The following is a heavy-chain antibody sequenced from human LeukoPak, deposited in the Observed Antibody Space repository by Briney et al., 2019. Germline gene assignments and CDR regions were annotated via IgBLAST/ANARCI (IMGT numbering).Heavy chain of an antibody. CDR2: IYYSGST. J-gene: IGHJ4*02. CDR3: ARHPRDYGSGSLYYFDY. CDR1: GGSIGSSSYY. D-gene: IGHD3-10*01. Sequence: PSETLSLTCTVSGGSIGSSSYYWGWIRQPPGKGLEWIGSIYYSGSTYYNPSLKSRVTISVDTSKNQFSLKLSSVTAADTAVYYCARHPRDYGSGSLYYFDYWGQGTLVTVSS. V-gene: IGHV4-39*01.